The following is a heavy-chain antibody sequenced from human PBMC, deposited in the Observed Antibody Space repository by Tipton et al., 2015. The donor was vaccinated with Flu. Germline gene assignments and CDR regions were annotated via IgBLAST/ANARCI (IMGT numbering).Heavy chain of an antibody. J-gene: IGHJ2*01. Sequence: SLRLSCAASGFTFSSYWMSWVRQAPGKGLEWVANIKQDGSEKYYVVSVKGRFTISRDNAKNSLYLQMNSLRAEDTAVYYCASDVGFRYFDLWGRGTLVTVSS. V-gene: IGHV3-7*01. CDR3: ASDVGFRYFDL. CDR2: IKQDGSEK. D-gene: IGHD1-26*01. CDR1: GFTFSSYW.